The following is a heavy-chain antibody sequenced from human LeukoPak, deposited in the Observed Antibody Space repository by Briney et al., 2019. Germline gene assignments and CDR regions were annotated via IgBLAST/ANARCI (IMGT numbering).Heavy chain of an antibody. CDR2: ITSSSTTI. Sequence: PGGSVRHSCAASGFNLSSYTMKWVPQAPGEGLEGGSYITSSSTTIYYADSVKSRFTISRDNAKNSLFLQMNSLRDEDTAMYYCARDAGYSSGWSHWYLDLWGRGTLVTVSS. J-gene: IGHJ2*01. D-gene: IGHD6-19*01. CDR1: GFNLSSYT. V-gene: IGHV3-48*02. CDR3: ARDAGYSSGWSHWYLDL.